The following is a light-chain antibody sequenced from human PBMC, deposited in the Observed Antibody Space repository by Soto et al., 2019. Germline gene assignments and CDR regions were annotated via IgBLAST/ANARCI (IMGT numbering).Light chain of an antibody. V-gene: IGKV3D-15*01. J-gene: IGKJ1*01. CDR1: QSINSD. CDR3: QQYNKWPQT. CDR2: DSY. Sequence: EIVMTQSPATLSVSPGETTRLSFSSSQSINSDVAWYQQKVGQTPRLLIHDSYNRVPGIPARFSGSGSGTDFTLTITSLQSEDFAVYYCQQYNKWPQTFGQGTKVDIK.